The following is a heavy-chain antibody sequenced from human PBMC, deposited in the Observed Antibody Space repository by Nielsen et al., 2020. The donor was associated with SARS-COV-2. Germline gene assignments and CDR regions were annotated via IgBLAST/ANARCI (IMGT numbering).Heavy chain of an antibody. CDR2: ISYDGSNK. D-gene: IGHD1-26*01. CDR3: AKLGAMGDY. CDR1: GFTFSSYG. Sequence: GESLKISCAASGFTFSSYGMHWVRQAPGKGLEWVAVISYDGSNKYYADSVKGRFTISRDNSKNTLYLQMNSLRAEDTALYYCAKLGAMGDYWGQGTLVTVSS. V-gene: IGHV3-30*18. J-gene: IGHJ4*02.